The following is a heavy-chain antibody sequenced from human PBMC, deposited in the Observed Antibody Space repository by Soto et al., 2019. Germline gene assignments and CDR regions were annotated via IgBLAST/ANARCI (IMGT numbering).Heavy chain of an antibody. Sequence: SETLSLTCTDSGDSVSSVGFHWAWLRRPPGKGLEWIGYIYNGGSTYYKPSLESRMPMSLDATRNQYSLRLTSVTAADTAVSFCARAPVGLYTISYFDYWGQGTLVTVSS. D-gene: IGHD2-8*01. V-gene: IGHV4-30-4*01. J-gene: IGHJ4*02. CDR1: GDSVSSVGFH. CDR3: ARAPVGLYTISYFDY. CDR2: IYNGGST.